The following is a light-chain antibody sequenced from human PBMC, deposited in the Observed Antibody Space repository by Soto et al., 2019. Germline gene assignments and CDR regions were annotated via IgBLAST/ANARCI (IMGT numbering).Light chain of an antibody. J-gene: IGKJ4*01. CDR1: QSVGSN. Sequence: EILLTQSPATLSMSPGERATLPCRASQSVGSNLAWYQQQPGQAPRLLVYGASTRATEIPARFSCSGSGTEFTLTISSLQSEDFAVYYCQQYNDWPLTFGGGTKVEIK. V-gene: IGKV3-15*01. CDR3: QQYNDWPLT. CDR2: GAS.